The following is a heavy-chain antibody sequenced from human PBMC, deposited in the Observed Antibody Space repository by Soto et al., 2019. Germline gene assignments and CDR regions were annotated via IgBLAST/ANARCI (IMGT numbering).Heavy chain of an antibody. V-gene: IGHV3-30*18. CDR1: GFTFSSYG. Sequence: QVQLVESGGGVVQPGRSLRLSCAASGFTFSSYGMHWVRQAPGKGLEWVAVISYDGSNKYYADSVKGRFTISRDNSKNTLYLQMNRLRAEDTAVYYCAKESVRLWFGGFNWFDPWGQGTLVTVSS. D-gene: IGHD3-10*01. CDR3: AKESVRLWFGGFNWFDP. J-gene: IGHJ5*02. CDR2: ISYDGSNK.